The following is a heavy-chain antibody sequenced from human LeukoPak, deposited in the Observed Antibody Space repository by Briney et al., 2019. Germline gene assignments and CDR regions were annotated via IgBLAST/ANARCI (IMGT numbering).Heavy chain of an antibody. V-gene: IGHV4-59*11. CDR2: IYYSGST. CDR1: GGSISSHY. D-gene: IGHD6-19*01. J-gene: IGHJ4*02. CDR3: ARGSGSPLFDY. Sequence: PSETLSLTCTVSGGSISSHYWSWLRQPPGKGLEWIGYIYYSGSTNYNPSLKSRVTISVDTSKNQSSLKLSSVTAADTAVYYCARGSGSPLFDYWGQGTLVTVSS.